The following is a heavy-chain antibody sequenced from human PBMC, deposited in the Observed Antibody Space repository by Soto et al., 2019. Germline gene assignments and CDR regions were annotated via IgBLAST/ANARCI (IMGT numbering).Heavy chain of an antibody. CDR3: ATSFSSGSRAFDY. Sequence: QVQLVQSGAEVKKPGSSVKVSCKASGDTFNFYTINWVRQAPGLGLEWMGRFNPILSFSNSALKFQGRVTLTAHKSTSTAYMVLSSLRSEDAAIYDCATSFSSGSRAFDYWGQGALVTVSS. D-gene: IGHD3-10*01. J-gene: IGHJ4*02. V-gene: IGHV1-69*02. CDR2: FNPILSFS. CDR1: GDTFNFYT.